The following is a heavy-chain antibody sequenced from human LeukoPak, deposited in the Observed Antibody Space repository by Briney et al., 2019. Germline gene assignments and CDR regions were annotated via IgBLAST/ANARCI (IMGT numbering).Heavy chain of an antibody. CDR3: AKRRTTVITMDYFDY. D-gene: IGHD4-17*01. CDR2: ISGGAGTP. V-gene: IGHV3-23*01. CDR1: GFTFSSYA. J-gene: IGHJ4*02. Sequence: GGSLRLSRATPGFTFSSYAMNLVRPAPGKGPEVVSGISGGAGTPYYADSVKGRFTISRDNSKNTLYLQMSSLRAEDTAVYYCAKRRTTVITMDYFDYWGQGTLVTVSS.